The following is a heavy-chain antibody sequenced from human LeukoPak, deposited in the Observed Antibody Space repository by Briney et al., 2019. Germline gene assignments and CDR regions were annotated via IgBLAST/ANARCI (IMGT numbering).Heavy chain of an antibody. CDR3: ARNNWGIDD. Sequence: PGGSLRLSCAASGFKFSNHWMHWVRQSPGKGLVWVARINNDGSDTSHADSVEGRFTISRDNAENTLYLQMNSLRVEDTAMYFCARNNWGIDDWGQGTPVTVSS. CDR2: INNDGSDT. CDR1: GFKFSNHW. V-gene: IGHV3-74*01. D-gene: IGHD7-27*01. J-gene: IGHJ4*02.